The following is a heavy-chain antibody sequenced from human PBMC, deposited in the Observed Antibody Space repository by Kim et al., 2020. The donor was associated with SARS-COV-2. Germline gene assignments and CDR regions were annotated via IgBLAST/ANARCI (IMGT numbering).Heavy chain of an antibody. CDR3: ARYYYGSGSYYNYYYYGMDV. CDR1: GYTFTSYD. D-gene: IGHD3-10*01. CDR2: MNPNSGNT. J-gene: IGHJ6*02. V-gene: IGHV1-8*01. Sequence: ASVKVSCKASGYTFTSYDINWVRQATGQGLEWMGWMNPNSGNTGYAQKFQGRVTMTRNTSISTAYMELSSLRSEDTAVYYCARYYYGSGSYYNYYYYGMDVWGQGTTVTVSS.